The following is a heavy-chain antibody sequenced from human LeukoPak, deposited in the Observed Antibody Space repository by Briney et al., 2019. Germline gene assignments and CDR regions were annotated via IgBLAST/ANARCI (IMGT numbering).Heavy chain of an antibody. D-gene: IGHD3-3*01. J-gene: IGHJ5*02. V-gene: IGHV1-8*01. CDR2: MNPNSGNT. CDR1: GYTFTSYD. Sequence: ASVKVSCKASGYTFTSYDINWVRQATGQGLEWMGWMNPNSGNTGYAQKFQGRVTMTRNTSISTAYMELSSLRSEDTAVYYCARGGYYDFWSGYYGNWFDPWGQGTLVTVSS. CDR3: ARGGYYDFWSGYYGNWFDP.